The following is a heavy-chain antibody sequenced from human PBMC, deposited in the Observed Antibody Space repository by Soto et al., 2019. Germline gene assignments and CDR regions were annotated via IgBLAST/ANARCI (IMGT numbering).Heavy chain of an antibody. Sequence: SETLSLTCTVSGGSISSGDYYWSWIRQTPGKGLEWIGYIYYSGSTSYNPSLKSRVTISVDTSKNQFSLKLSSLTAADTAVYYCARVRVDYYDSNGYYLFVYWGQGTLVTVSS. D-gene: IGHD3-22*01. CDR3: ARVRVDYYDSNGYYLFVY. CDR1: GGSISSGDYY. J-gene: IGHJ4*02. CDR2: IYYSGST. V-gene: IGHV4-30-4*01.